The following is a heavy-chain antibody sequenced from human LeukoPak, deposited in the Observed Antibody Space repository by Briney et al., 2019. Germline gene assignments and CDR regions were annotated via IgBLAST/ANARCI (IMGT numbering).Heavy chain of an antibody. CDR3: ARDSYTGGGFY. Sequence: SLRLSCAVSGFNIDDYAMQWVRQAPGKGLEWVSVITSSSRTICYADSVKGRFTISRDNAKNSLYLQMNSLRAEDTAVYYCARDSYTGGGFYWGQGTLVTVSS. V-gene: IGHV3-9*01. J-gene: IGHJ4*02. D-gene: IGHD1-26*01. CDR1: GFNIDDYA. CDR2: ITSSSRTI.